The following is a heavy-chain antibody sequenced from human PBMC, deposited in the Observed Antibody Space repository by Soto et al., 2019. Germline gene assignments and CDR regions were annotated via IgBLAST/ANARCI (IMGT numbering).Heavy chain of an antibody. V-gene: IGHV4-59*08. CDR1: GGSISSYY. Sequence: SETLSLTCTVSGGSISSYYWSWIRQPPGKGLEWIGYIYYSGSTNYNPSLKSRVTISVDTSKNQFSLKLSSVTAADTAVYYCARHARLAVAGSGDYYYYYMDVWGKGTTVTVSS. CDR3: ARHARLAVAGSGDYYYYYMDV. D-gene: IGHD6-19*01. J-gene: IGHJ6*03. CDR2: IYYSGST.